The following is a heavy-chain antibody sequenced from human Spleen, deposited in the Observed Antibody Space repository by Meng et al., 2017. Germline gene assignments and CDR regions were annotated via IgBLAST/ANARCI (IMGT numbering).Heavy chain of an antibody. Sequence: HLKLQESGPGLVEPSEPTSLTCTVSGGSISSSNYYCAWIRQPPGKGLEWIGNIYYSGSTYYNPSLKSRVTISVETSKTQFPLRLSSVTAADTAVYYCARGGMSPTVMSDYWGQGTLVTVSS. V-gene: IGHV4-39*01. D-gene: IGHD4-11*01. J-gene: IGHJ4*02. CDR1: GGSISSSNYY. CDR2: IYYSGST. CDR3: ARGGMSPTVMSDY.